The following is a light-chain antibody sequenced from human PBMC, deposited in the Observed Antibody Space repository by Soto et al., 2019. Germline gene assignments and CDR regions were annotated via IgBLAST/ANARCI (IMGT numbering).Light chain of an antibody. CDR1: SSNIGSNT. CDR2: SNN. CDR3: AAWDDSLNGLV. V-gene: IGLV1-44*01. J-gene: IGLJ2*01. Sequence: QSVLTQPPSASGTPGQRVTISCSGSSSNIGSNTVNWYQQLPGTAPKLLIHSNNQRPSGVPDRFSGSKSGTSASLAISGLQSEDEADYYCAAWDDSLNGLVFGGGTKLTVL.